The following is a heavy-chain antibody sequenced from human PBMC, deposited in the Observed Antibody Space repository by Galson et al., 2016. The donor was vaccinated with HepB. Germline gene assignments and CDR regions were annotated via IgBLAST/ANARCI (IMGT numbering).Heavy chain of an antibody. Sequence: PALVKPTQTLTLTCTFSGFSLRTSGEGVGWIRQPPGKALEWLALIYWDDDKRYSPSLKSRLTITKDTSKNQVVLTMTNMDPVDTATSYCVHRRSDSSSLHVDYWGQGTLVTVSS. D-gene: IGHD6-13*01. J-gene: IGHJ4*02. CDR3: VHRRSDSSSLHVDY. V-gene: IGHV2-5*02. CDR1: GFSLRTSGEG. CDR2: IYWDDDK.